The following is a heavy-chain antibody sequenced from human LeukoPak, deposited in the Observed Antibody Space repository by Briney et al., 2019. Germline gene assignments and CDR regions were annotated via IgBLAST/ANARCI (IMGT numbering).Heavy chain of an antibody. J-gene: IGHJ5*02. V-gene: IGHV4-39*07. CDR2: IYYSGST. D-gene: IGHD3-10*01. Sequence: PSETLSLTCTVSGGSISSSSYYWGWIRQPPGKGLEWIGSIYYSGSTYYNPSLKSRVTISVDTSKNQFSLKLSSVTAADTAVYYCARDLDGSGNSAWGQGTLVTVSS. CDR3: ARDLDGSGNSA. CDR1: GGSISSSSYY.